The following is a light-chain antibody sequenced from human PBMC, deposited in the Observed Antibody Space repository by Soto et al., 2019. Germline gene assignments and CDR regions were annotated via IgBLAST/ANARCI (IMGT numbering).Light chain of an antibody. CDR1: QGLGSIY. J-gene: IGKJ3*01. CDR2: GAA. Sequence: IVLSPSPGTLSLSRGERATLSCRASQGLGSIYLVWYQQRPGQAPRLLIYGAASRDAGIPDRLSGSGSGTDFSLTISRLEPEDFAVYYCQHYGNTPPSVTFGPGTKVDI. CDR3: QHYGNTPPSVT. V-gene: IGKV3-20*01.